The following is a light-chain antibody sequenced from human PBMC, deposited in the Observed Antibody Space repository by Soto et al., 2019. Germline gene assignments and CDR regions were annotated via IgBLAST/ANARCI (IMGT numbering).Light chain of an antibody. CDR2: GAS. CDR1: QSVSIN. Sequence: EIVLTQSPATLSVSPGERATLSCRASQSVSINLAWYLQKPGQGPRLLIYGASTRATGIPARFSGSGSGTEFTLTISSLQSEDFAVYYCQQYNDWPPLTFGGGTKVEIK. J-gene: IGKJ4*01. V-gene: IGKV3-15*01. CDR3: QQYNDWPPLT.